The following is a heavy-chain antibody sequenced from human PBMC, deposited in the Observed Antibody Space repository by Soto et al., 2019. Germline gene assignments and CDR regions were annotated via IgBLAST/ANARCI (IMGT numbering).Heavy chain of an antibody. D-gene: IGHD3-3*01. J-gene: IGHJ6*03. CDR1: GFTFSSYG. V-gene: IGHV3-33*01. Sequence: GGSLRLSCAASGFTFSSYGMHWVRQAPGKGLEWVAVIWYDGSNKYYADSVKGRFTISRDNSKNTLYLQMNSLRAEDTAVYYCAREISGQFYYYYMDVWGKGTTVTVS. CDR2: IWYDGSNK. CDR3: AREISGQFYYYYMDV.